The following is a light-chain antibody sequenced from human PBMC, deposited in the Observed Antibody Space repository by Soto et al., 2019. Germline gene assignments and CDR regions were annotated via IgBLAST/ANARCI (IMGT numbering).Light chain of an antibody. CDR1: SSNIGTNA. Sequence: QSVLTQPPSASATPGQTVTISCSGGSSNIGTNAVNWYQQLPGTAPKLLIYNNNQRPSGVPDRFSGSKSGTSPSLAISGLQSEDEADYYCAAWDDSLNGYVFGTGTKVTVL. V-gene: IGLV1-44*01. CDR3: AAWDDSLNGYV. J-gene: IGLJ1*01. CDR2: NNN.